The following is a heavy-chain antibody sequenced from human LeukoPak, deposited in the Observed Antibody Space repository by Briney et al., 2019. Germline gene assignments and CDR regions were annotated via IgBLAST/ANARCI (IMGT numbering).Heavy chain of an antibody. V-gene: IGHV3-30*18. CDR3: AKDVRDYFDY. D-gene: IGHD3-10*02. J-gene: IGHJ4*02. CDR1: GFTFSSYG. Sequence: SGGSLRLSCAASGFTFSSYGMHWVRQAPGKGLEWEAVISYDGSNKYYADSVKGRFTISRDNSKNTLYLQMNSLRAEDTAVYYCAKDVRDYFDYWGQGTLVTVSS. CDR2: ISYDGSNK.